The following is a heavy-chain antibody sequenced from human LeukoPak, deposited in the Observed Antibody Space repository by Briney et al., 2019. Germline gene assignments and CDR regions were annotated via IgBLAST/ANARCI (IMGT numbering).Heavy chain of an antibody. D-gene: IGHD5-24*01. V-gene: IGHV1-69*04. CDR2: IITILGIA. J-gene: IGHJ4*02. CDR1: GGTFSSYA. CDR3: AIKSRRDGSLEY. Sequence: ASVKLSCKASGGTFSSYAISWVRHAPGQGLEWMGRIITILGIANYAQKFQSRVTITADKSTSTAYMELSSLRSEDTAVYYCAIKSRRDGSLEYWGQGTLVTVSS.